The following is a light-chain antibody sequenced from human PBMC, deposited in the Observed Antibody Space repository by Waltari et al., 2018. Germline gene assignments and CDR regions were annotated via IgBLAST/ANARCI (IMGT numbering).Light chain of an antibody. CDR2: EVS. CDR3: CSYAGSYTSYVV. CDR1: TSDAGLYKL. Sequence: QSALNQPASVSGSPGQSITISCTGTTSDAGLYKLVSWYQQHPGKAPKLIIYEVSQRPSGVSNRFSGSKSGNTASLTISGLQAEDEADYHCCSYAGSYTSYVVFGGGTKLTVL. V-gene: IGLV2-23*02. J-gene: IGLJ2*01.